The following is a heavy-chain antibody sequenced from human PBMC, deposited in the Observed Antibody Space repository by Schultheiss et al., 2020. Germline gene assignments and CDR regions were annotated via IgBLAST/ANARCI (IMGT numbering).Heavy chain of an antibody. D-gene: IGHD2-8*01. CDR2: INPNSGGT. Sequence: ASVKVSCKASGYTFTSYYMHWVRQAPGQGLEWMGRINPNSGGTNYAQKFQGRVTMTRDTSISTAYMELSRLRSDDTAVYYCARHKDCTNGVCYGGYNWFDPWGQGTLVTVSS. CDR1: GYTFTSYY. J-gene: IGHJ5*02. V-gene: IGHV1-2*06. CDR3: ARHKDCTNGVCYGGYNWFDP.